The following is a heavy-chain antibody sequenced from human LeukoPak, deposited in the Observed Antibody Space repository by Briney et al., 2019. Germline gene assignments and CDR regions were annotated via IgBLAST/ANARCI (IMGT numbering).Heavy chain of an antibody. CDR2: IYHSGST. CDR1: GYSITSGFSIRSGYS. V-gene: IGHV4-38-2*02. CDR3: ARGGRGLRYFDGG. Sequence: SETLSLTCTVSGYSITSGFSIRSGYSWGWIRQSPGKGLEWIGSIYHSGSTYYKSSLKSRVTISIDTSKNQFSPKLSSVTAADTAVYYCARGGRGLRYFDGGWGQGTLVTVSS. D-gene: IGHD3-9*01. J-gene: IGHJ4*02.